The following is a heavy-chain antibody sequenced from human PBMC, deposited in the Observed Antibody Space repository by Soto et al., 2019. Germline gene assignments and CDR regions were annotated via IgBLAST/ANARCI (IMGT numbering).Heavy chain of an antibody. CDR1: GFTFSSYA. CDR3: AKDSVLRYFDWSPGRRAREHAFDI. J-gene: IGHJ3*02. Sequence: EVQLLESGGGLVQHGGSLRLSCAASGFTFSSYAMSWVRQAPGKGLEWVSAISGSGGSTYYADSVKGRFTISRDNSKNTLYLQMNSLRAEDTAVYYCAKDSVLRYFDWSPGRRAREHAFDIWGQGTMVTVSS. V-gene: IGHV3-23*01. D-gene: IGHD3-9*01. CDR2: ISGSGGST.